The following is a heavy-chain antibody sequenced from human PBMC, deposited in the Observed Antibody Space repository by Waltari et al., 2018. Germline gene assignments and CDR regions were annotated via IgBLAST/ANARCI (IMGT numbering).Heavy chain of an antibody. J-gene: IGHJ4*02. CDR1: GDSISNFY. CDR3: ARDLTY. Sequence: QVQLQESGPGLVKPSETLSLPCPFSGDSISNFYWSGVRPPPGKGLEWIGYIYYSGSTDYNPSLKSRVTISVDTSKNQFSLKLSSVTAADTAVYYCARDLTYWGQGTLVTVSS. V-gene: IGHV4-59*01. CDR2: IYYSGST.